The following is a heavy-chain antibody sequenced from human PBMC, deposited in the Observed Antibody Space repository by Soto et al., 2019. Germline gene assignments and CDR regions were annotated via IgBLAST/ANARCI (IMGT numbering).Heavy chain of an antibody. V-gene: IGHV3-23*01. CDR3: AKDPEYYDFSGVIDY. CDR1: GFTFSSYA. J-gene: IGHJ4*02. D-gene: IGHD3-3*01. CDR2: ISGSGGRT. Sequence: EVQLLESGGGLVQPGGSLRLSCAASGFTFSSYAMSWVRQAPGKGLEWVSAISGSGGRTYYADSVKGRFTISRDNSKNPLYLQMNSLRAEDTAVYYCAKDPEYYDFSGVIDYWGQGTLVTVSS.